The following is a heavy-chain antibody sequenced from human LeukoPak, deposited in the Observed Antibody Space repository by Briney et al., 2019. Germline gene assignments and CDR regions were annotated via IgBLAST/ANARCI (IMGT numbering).Heavy chain of an antibody. Sequence: SETLSLTCTVSGGSVSSGSYYWNWIRQPPGKGLEWIGYIYHSGSTYYNPSLKSRVTISVDRSKNQFSLKLSSVTAADTAVYYCARVGDGDYWYFDLWGRGTLVTVSS. V-gene: IGHV4-30-2*01. CDR3: ARVGDGDYWYFDL. CDR2: IYHSGST. CDR1: GGSVSSGSYY. D-gene: IGHD4-17*01. J-gene: IGHJ2*01.